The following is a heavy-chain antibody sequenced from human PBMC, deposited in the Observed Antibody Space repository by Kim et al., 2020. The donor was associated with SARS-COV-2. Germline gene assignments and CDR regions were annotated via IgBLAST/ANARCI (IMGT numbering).Heavy chain of an antibody. Sequence: LKGRVTLSVDTCKNQFSLKLSSVTAADTAVYYCARRVPYYYYDSSGYFDYWGQGTLVTVSS. V-gene: IGHV4-39*01. CDR3: ARRVPYYYYDSSGYFDY. J-gene: IGHJ4*02. D-gene: IGHD3-22*01.